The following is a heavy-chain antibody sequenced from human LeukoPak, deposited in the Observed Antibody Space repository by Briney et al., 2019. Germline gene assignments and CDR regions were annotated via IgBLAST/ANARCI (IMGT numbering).Heavy chain of an antibody. J-gene: IGHJ4*02. CDR2: ITPNSGDT. Sequence: GASVKVSCKASGYTFTAYYMHWVRQAPGQGLEWVGWITPNSGDTNYAQKFQGRVTMTRDTSISTAYMELSRLRSDDTAVYYCARTQAYSTHGFAFWGQGTLVTVSS. CDR3: ARTQAYSTHGFAF. D-gene: IGHD6-13*01. CDR1: GYTFTAYY. V-gene: IGHV1-2*02.